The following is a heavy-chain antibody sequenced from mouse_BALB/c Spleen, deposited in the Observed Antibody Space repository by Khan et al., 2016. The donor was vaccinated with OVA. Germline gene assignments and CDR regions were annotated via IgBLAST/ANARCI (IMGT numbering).Heavy chain of an antibody. J-gene: IGHJ2*01. CDR1: GYTFTSYV. D-gene: IGHD2-14*01. V-gene: IGHV1S136*01. CDR2: LYPYNDDT. Sequence: VQLQQPGPELVKPGASVKMSCKASGYTFTSYVMPWVTQKPGQGLEWIGYLYPYNDDTQYNEKFKGKATLTSDKTSSTAYMELSSLTSEDSAVYFCARSYRSYGYVDNWGQGTTLTVSS. CDR3: ARSYRSYGYVDN.